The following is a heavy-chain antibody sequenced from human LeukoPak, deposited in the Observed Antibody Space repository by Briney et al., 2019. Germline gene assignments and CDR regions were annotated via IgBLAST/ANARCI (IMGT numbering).Heavy chain of an antibody. CDR3: ARGRRWLQSRNWPFYY. CDR2: INHSGST. D-gene: IGHD5-24*01. J-gene: IGHJ4*02. Sequence: SETLSLTCAVYGGSFSGYYWSWIRQPPGKGLEWIGEINHSGSTNYNPSLKSRVTISVDTSKNQFSLKLSSVTAADTAVYYCARGRRWLQSRNWPFYYWGQGTLVTVSS. CDR1: GGSFSGYY. V-gene: IGHV4-34*01.